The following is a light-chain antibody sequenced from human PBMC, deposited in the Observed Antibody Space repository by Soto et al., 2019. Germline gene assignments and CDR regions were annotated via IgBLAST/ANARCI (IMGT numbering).Light chain of an antibody. Sequence: EIVLTQSPGTLSLSPGERATLSCRASQSVSSNFLAWYQEKPGQAPRLLIHGASTRAAGIPTRFSGSGSETEFTLTISSLQSEDFAVYHCQQYSDWPITFGQGTRLEIK. J-gene: IGKJ5*01. V-gene: IGKV3-15*01. CDR1: QSVSSN. CDR3: QQYSDWPIT. CDR2: GAS.